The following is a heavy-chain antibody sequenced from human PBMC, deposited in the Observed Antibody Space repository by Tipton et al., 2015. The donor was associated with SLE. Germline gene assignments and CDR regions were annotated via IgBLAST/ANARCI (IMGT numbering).Heavy chain of an antibody. CDR1: GGALSSGGYY. D-gene: IGHD2-2*01. J-gene: IGHJ6*03. CDR3: ARGSQLPRGTYYYYMDV. V-gene: IGHV4-61*02. Sequence: TLSLTCTVSGGALSSGGYYWNWIRQPAGKGLEWIGRISSSGSTNYNPSLKSRVTISVDTSKNQFSLKLSSVTAADTAVYYCARGSQLPRGTYYYYMDVWGKGTTVTVSS. CDR2: ISSSGST.